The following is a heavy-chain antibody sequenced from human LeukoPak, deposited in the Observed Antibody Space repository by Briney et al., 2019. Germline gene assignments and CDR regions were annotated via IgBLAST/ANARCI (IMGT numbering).Heavy chain of an antibody. J-gene: IGHJ4*02. CDR3: AREDRGWYPAY. Sequence: GGSLRLSCAASGFSFSTYAMRWVRQAPGKGLEWVALVSYDGSDQYYADSVKGRFAISRDNRKNTLSLQMNSLRAEDAAVYYCAREDRGWYPAYWGQGTLVTVSS. CDR1: GFSFSTYA. CDR2: VSYDGSDQ. V-gene: IGHV3-30*09. D-gene: IGHD6-19*01.